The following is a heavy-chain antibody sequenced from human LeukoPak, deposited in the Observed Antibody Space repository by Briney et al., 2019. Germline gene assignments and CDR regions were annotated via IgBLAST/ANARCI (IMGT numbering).Heavy chain of an antibody. D-gene: IGHD2-15*01. J-gene: IGHJ3*02. V-gene: IGHV3-48*01. CDR1: GFTFSSYS. CDR3: AFPYFFVDAFDI. CDR2: ISSSSSTI. Sequence: PGGSLRLSCAASGFTFSSYSMNWVRQAPGKGLEWVSYISSSSSTIYYADSVKGRFTISRDKAKNSLYLQMNSLRAEDTAVYYCAFPYFFVDAFDIWGQGTIVTVSS.